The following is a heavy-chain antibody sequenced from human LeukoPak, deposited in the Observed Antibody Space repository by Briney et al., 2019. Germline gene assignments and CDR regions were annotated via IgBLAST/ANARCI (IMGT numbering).Heavy chain of an antibody. V-gene: IGHV3-21*01. Sequence: GGSLRLSCAASGYTFSSYSMNWVRQAPGKGLEWVSSISSSSSYIYYADSVKGRFTISRDNAKNSLYLQMNSLRAEDTAVYYCARVNILAGALDYWGQGTLVTVSS. J-gene: IGHJ4*02. CDR1: GYTFSSYS. CDR3: ARVNILAGALDY. D-gene: IGHD1-26*01. CDR2: ISSSSSYI.